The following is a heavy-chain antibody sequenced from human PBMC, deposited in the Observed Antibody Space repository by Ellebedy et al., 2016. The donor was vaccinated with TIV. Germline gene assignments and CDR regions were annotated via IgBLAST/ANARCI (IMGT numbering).Heavy chain of an antibody. J-gene: IGHJ5*02. Sequence: GESLKISXVASGFTFSSCAMSWVRQAPGKGLEWVSVISGSGTTTHFADSVKGRFTISRDNSKNTLYLQMNSLRAEDTAVYYCAKFSGGSFDFWFDHWGHGTLVTVSS. CDR3: AKFSGGSFDFWFDH. D-gene: IGHD1-26*01. CDR1: GFTFSSCA. V-gene: IGHV3-23*01. CDR2: ISGSGTTT.